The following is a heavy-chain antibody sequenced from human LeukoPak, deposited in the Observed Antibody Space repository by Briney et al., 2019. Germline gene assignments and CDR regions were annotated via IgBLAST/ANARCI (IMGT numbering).Heavy chain of an antibody. CDR2: INPNSGDT. J-gene: IGHJ4*02. D-gene: IGHD5-18*01. CDR3: ARDMDTGPDLFDY. V-gene: IGHV1-2*02. CDR1: GYTFTGYS. Sequence: ASVKVSCKASGYTFTGYSMHWVRQAPGQGLEWMGWINPNSGDTDYAQKFQGRVTMTRDTSISTAYMELSRLRYDDTAVYYCARDMDTGPDLFDYWGQGTLVTVSS.